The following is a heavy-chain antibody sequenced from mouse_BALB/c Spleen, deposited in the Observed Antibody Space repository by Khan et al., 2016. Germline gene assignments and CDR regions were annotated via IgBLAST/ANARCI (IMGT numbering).Heavy chain of an antibody. CDR2: ISYSGST. CDR3: ARFYYCSSYYYAMYY. Sequence: VQLKESGPGLVKPSQSLSLTCTVTGYSITSDYAWNWIRQFPGNKLEWMGYISYSGSTSYNPSLKSRISITRDTSKNQFFLQLNSVTTEDTATXYCARFYYCSSYYYAMYYWGQGTSVTFSS. D-gene: IGHD1-1*01. CDR1: GYSITSDYA. V-gene: IGHV3-2*02. J-gene: IGHJ4*01.